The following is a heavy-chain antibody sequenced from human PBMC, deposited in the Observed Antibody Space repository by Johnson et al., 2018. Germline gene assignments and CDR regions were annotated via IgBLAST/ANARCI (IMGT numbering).Heavy chain of an antibody. V-gene: IGHV3-7*01. CDR3: SRQLDD. CDR1: GFTFSNSW. J-gene: IGHJ4*02. Sequence: VQLVQSGGGLVQXGGSXRLXCAGSGFTFSNSWMDWVRQAPGKGLEWVANVKGVEREKYYVDAVKGRFPISRDKAKNSLFLQLNSLRPEDTGIYYCSRQLDDWGQGTLVIVTS. CDR2: VKGVEREK. D-gene: IGHD5-24*01.